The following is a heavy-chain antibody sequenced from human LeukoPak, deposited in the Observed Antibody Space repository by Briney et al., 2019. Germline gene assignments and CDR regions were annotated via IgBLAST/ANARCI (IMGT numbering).Heavy chain of an antibody. Sequence: ASVKVSCKASGYSFVGYGITWVRQAPGQGLEWMGWINPNSGGTNYAQKFQGRVTMTRDTSISTAYMELSRLRSDDTAVYYCAREAIFGVVIFYWGQGTLVTVSS. CDR2: INPNSGGT. V-gene: IGHV1-2*02. CDR3: AREAIFGVVIFY. D-gene: IGHD3-3*01. CDR1: GYSFVGYG. J-gene: IGHJ4*02.